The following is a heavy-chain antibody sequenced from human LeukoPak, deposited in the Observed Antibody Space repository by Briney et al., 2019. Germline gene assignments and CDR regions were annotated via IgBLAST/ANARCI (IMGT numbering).Heavy chain of an antibody. J-gene: IGHJ4*02. CDR1: GFTFSSYA. CDR3: AKAGYRGSSVNYFDY. D-gene: IGHD6-6*01. V-gene: IGHV3-23*01. CDR2: ISGSGGNT. Sequence: PGGSLRLSCAPSGFTFSSYAMSWVRQAPGMGLEWLSAISGSGGNTYYADSVEGRFTIFRDNSQNTLSLQMNSLRAEDTAVYFCAKAGYRGSSVNYFDYWGQGTLVTVSS.